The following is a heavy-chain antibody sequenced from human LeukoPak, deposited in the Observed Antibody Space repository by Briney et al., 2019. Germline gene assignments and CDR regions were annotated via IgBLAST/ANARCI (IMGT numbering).Heavy chain of an antibody. CDR3: ARGRSGYALDAFDI. V-gene: IGHV3-53*01. CDR2: IYSGGST. J-gene: IGHJ3*02. CDR1: GFTVSSNY. Sequence: GGSLRLSCAASGFTVSSNYMSWVRQAPGKGLEWVSVIYSGGSTYYADSVKGRFTISRDNSKNTLYLRMNSLRAEDTAVYYCARGRSGYALDAFDIWGQGTMVTVSS. D-gene: IGHD5-12*01.